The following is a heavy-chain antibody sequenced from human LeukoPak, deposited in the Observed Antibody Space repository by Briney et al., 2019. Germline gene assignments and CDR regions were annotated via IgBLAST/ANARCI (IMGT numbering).Heavy chain of an antibody. CDR2: ISAYNGNT. CDR1: GYTFTSYY. D-gene: IGHD3-3*01. Sequence: ASVKVSCKASGYTFTSYYMHWVRQAPGQGLEWMGWISAYNGNTNYAQKLQGRVTMTTDTSTSTAYMELRSLRSDDTAVYYCARGPTPHYDFWSGYPLQYNYYFDYWGQGTLVTVSS. J-gene: IGHJ4*02. V-gene: IGHV1-18*04. CDR3: ARGPTPHYDFWSGYPLQYNYYFDY.